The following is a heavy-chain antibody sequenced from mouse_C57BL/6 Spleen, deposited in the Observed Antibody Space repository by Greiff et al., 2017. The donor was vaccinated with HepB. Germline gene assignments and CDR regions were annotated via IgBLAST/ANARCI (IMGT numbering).Heavy chain of an antibody. CDR1: GYTFTDYE. CDR2: IDPETGGT. D-gene: IGHD1-1*01. Sequence: VQLQQSGAELVRPGASVTLSCKASGYTFTDYEMHWVKQTPVHGLEWIGAIDPETGGTAYNQKFKGKAILTADKPSSTAYMELRSLTSEDSAVYYCTRYYYGSSYYWYFDVWGTGTTVTVSS. CDR3: TRYYYGSSYYWYFDV. V-gene: IGHV1-15*01. J-gene: IGHJ1*03.